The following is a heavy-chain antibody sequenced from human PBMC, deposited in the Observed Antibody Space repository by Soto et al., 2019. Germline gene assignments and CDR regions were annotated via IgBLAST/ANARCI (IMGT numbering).Heavy chain of an antibody. Sequence: EVQLLESGGGLVQPGGSLRLSCAASGFTFSSYAMSWVRQAPGKGLEWVSAISGSGGSTYYADSVKGRFTISRENSKNTLYLQMNSLRAEDTAVYYCAKAHGEGFLEWLIYFDYWGQGTLVTVSS. CDR3: AKAHGEGFLEWLIYFDY. CDR2: ISGSGGST. CDR1: GFTFSSYA. V-gene: IGHV3-23*01. J-gene: IGHJ4*02. D-gene: IGHD3-3*01.